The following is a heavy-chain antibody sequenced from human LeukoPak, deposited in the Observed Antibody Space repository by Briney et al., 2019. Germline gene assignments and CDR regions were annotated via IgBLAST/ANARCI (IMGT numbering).Heavy chain of an antibody. Sequence: GGSLRLSCAASGFTFSYYGMHWVRQAPGKGLEWVAFIRYDESKKFYGDSVKGRFTISRDNSKNTLYLQMSNLGAEDTAVYYCAKDGYCISTACSHYYYYMDVWGKGTTVTVSS. J-gene: IGHJ6*03. CDR3: AKDGYCISTACSHYYYYMDV. CDR1: GFTFSYYG. CDR2: IRYDESKK. D-gene: IGHD2-2*01. V-gene: IGHV3-30*02.